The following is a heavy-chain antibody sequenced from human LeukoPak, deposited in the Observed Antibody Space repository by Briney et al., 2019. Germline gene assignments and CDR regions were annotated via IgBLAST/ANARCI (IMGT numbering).Heavy chain of an antibody. CDR3: ARDLGLGGPNH. V-gene: IGHV3-21*01. J-gene: IGHJ4*02. CDR1: GFSFSSYS. Sequence: GGSLRLSCAASGFSFSSYSMNWIRQAPGKGLEWVSSISFESAYIYSSDSVKGRFTTSRDNSKNTLYLQMNSLRAEDTAVYYCARDLGLGGPNHWGQGTLVTVSS. CDR2: ISFESAYI. D-gene: IGHD3-16*01.